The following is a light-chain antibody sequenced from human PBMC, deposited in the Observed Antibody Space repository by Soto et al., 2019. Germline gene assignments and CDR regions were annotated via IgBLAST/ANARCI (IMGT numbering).Light chain of an antibody. CDR1: TNDVGGYNY. J-gene: IGLJ1*01. CDR2: EVS. CDR3: NSYTSSTSRPYV. V-gene: IGLV2-14*01. Sequence: SVLTQPASVSGSPGHSITISCTGTTNDVGGYNYVSWYQQHPGKAPKLLIFEVSSRPSGVSNRFSGSKSGNTASLTISALQAEDEADYFCNSYTSSTSRPYVFGTGTKVTVL.